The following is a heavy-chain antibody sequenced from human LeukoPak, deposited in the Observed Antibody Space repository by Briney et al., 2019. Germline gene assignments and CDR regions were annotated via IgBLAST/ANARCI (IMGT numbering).Heavy chain of an antibody. V-gene: IGHV3-53*01. CDR3: ARGDKYIAFSPPLQGFDY. J-gene: IGHJ4*02. CDR2: IYSGGNT. CDR1: GFTVSSNS. Sequence: GGSLRLSCAASGFTVSSNSMSWVRQAPGKGLEWVSVIYSGGNTYYADSVKGRFTISRDNAKNSLYLQMNSLRAEDTAVYYCARGDKYIAFSPPLQGFDYWGQGTLVTVSS. D-gene: IGHD3-3*02.